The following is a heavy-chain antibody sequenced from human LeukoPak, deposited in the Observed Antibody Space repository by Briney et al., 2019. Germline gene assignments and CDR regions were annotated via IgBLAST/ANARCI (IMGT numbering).Heavy chain of an antibody. Sequence: PGGSLRVSCAASGFTFSRNAIHWVRQGPGKGLEWVSYIAHHGSNKYYADSVKGRFIISRDNSKRTLYLQMNSLRADDTAVYYCAKDGSWSCTDWGQGTLVTVSS. D-gene: IGHD2-8*02. CDR1: GFTFSRNA. J-gene: IGHJ4*02. CDR3: AKDGSWSCTD. V-gene: IGHV3-30*02. CDR2: IAHHGSNK.